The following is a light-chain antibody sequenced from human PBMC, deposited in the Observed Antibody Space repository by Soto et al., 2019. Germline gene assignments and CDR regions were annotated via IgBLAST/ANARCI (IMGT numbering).Light chain of an antibody. CDR1: QSVSSN. CDR3: QQYNTWPPMRT. CDR2: GAS. V-gene: IGKV3-15*01. Sequence: EIVMTQSPATLSVSPGERATLSCRASQSVSSNLAWYQQKPGQAPRLLIYGASTRATGIPARFSGSGSGTEFTLTISSLQSEDFAVYYCQQYNTWPPMRTFGQGTKVEI. J-gene: IGKJ1*01.